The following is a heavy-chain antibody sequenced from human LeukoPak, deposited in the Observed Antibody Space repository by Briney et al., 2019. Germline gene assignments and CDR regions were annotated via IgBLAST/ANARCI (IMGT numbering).Heavy chain of an antibody. J-gene: IGHJ4*02. D-gene: IGHD3-22*01. CDR1: GYTFTTYG. V-gene: IGHV1-18*01. CDR2: ISAYNGNT. Sequence: GASVKVSCKTSGYTFTTYGISWVRQPPGQGLEWMGWISAYNGNTNYAQKLQGRVTMTTDASTSTAYMELRSLRSDDTAVYYCARDRGNYDSSDPLDYWGQGTLVTVSS. CDR3: ARDRGNYDSSDPLDY.